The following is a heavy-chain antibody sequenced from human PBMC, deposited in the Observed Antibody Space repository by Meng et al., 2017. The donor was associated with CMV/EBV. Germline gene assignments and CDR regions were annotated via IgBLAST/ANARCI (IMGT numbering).Heavy chain of an antibody. J-gene: IGHJ4*02. Sequence: GGSLRLSCAASGFTVSSNYMSWVRQAPGKGLEWVSVIYSGGSTYYADSVKGRFTISRDNAKNSLYLQMNSLRAEDTALYYCAKDISLGDEQLAPYYFDYWGQGTLVTVSS. CDR2: IYSGGST. V-gene: IGHV3-53*05. CDR1: GFTVSSNY. CDR3: AKDISLGDEQLAPYYFDY. D-gene: IGHD6-6*01.